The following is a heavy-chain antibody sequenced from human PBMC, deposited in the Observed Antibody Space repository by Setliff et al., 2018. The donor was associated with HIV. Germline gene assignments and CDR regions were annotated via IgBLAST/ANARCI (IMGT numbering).Heavy chain of an antibody. CDR2: IYTTGGT. CDR3: ARSNPGITAGLLAY. CDR1: GVSIPTNY. D-gene: IGHD6-13*01. Sequence: LSLTCNISGVSIPTNYWNWIRQPAGKGLEWIGRIYTTGGTNYNPALKSRVTMSIDTSKNQISLKLNSVTAADTATYYCARSNPGITAGLLAYWGPGTLVTVS. J-gene: IGHJ4*02. V-gene: IGHV4-4*07.